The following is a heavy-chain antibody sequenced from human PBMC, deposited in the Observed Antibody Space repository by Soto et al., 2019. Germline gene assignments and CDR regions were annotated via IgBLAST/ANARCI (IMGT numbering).Heavy chain of an antibody. Sequence: ASVTVCCKASGYTFTNYGINWVRQAHGQGLEWMGWINAGNGNTNYSQKLQDRFTMTRDTSANTAYMDLRSLTSEDTAIYFCARGIWVATTASYYFDSWGQGTQVTVS. CDR2: INAGNGNT. D-gene: IGHD5-12*01. V-gene: IGHV1-18*01. CDR1: GYTFTNYG. J-gene: IGHJ4*02. CDR3: ARGIWVATTASYYFDS.